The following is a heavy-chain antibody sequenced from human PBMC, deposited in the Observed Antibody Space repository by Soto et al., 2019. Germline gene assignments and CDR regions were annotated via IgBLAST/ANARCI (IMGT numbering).Heavy chain of an antibody. J-gene: IGHJ3*02. CDR1: GGSISSYY. V-gene: IGHV4-59*01. CDR2: IYYSGST. CDR3: ARDYHSGGALDI. D-gene: IGHD6-19*01. Sequence: PSETLSLTCTVSGGSISSYYWSWIRQPPGKGLEWIGYIYYSGSTNYNPSLKSRVTISVDTSKNQFSLKLSSVTAADTAVYYWARDYHSGGALDIWGQGTMVTVSS.